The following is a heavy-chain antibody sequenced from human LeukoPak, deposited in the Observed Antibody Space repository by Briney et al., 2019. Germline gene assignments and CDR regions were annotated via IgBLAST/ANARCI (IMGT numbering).Heavy chain of an antibody. V-gene: IGHV4-59*01. Sequence: PSETLSLTCTVSGGSISSYYWSWIRQPPGKGPEWIGYIYYSGSTNYNPSLKSRVTISVDTSKNQFSLKLSSVTAADTAVYYCARYGDYGVYFDYWGQGTLVTVSS. CDR2: IYYSGST. CDR1: GGSISSYY. J-gene: IGHJ4*02. D-gene: IGHD4-17*01. CDR3: ARYGDYGVYFDY.